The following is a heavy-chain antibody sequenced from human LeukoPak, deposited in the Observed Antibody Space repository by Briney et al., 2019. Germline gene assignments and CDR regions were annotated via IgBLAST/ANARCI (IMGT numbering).Heavy chain of an antibody. CDR2: INPNSGGT. D-gene: IGHD2-15*01. Sequence: GASVKVSCKASGYTFTGYYVHWVRQAPGQGIEWMGWINPNSGGTNYAQKFQGRVTMTRDTSISTAYLELSRLGSDDTAVYYCAKEGGYCSSGTCYPWWFDPWGQGTLVTVSS. CDR1: GYTFTGYY. CDR3: AKEGGYCSSGTCYPWWFDP. J-gene: IGHJ5*02. V-gene: IGHV1-2*02.